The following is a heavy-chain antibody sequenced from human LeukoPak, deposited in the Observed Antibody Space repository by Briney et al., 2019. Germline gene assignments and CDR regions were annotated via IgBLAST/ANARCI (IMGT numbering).Heavy chain of an antibody. CDR2: INPNSGGT. CDR1: GNTSSGDY. D-gene: IGHD2-2*01. V-gene: IGHV1-2*02. CDR3: ARGEPSCCFDY. J-gene: IGHJ4*02. Sequence: ASVKVSCKASGNTSSGDYMHWVRQAPGQGLEWMGWINPNSGGTNYAQKFQGRVTMTRDTSINSAYMELSRLTSDDTAIYYCARGEPSCCFDYWGQGTLVTVSS.